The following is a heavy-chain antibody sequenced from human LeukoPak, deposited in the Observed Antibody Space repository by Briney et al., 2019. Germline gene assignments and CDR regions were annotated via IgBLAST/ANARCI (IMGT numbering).Heavy chain of an antibody. CDR1: GGSFSGYY. CDR2: INHSGST. CDR3: ARGGYYYYGMDV. Sequence: PSEILSLTCAVYGGSFSGYYWSWIRQPPGKGLEWIGEINHSGSTNYNPSLKSRVTISVDTSKNQFSLKLSSVTAADTAVYYCARGGYYYYGMDVWGQGTTVTVSS. V-gene: IGHV4-34*01. J-gene: IGHJ6*02.